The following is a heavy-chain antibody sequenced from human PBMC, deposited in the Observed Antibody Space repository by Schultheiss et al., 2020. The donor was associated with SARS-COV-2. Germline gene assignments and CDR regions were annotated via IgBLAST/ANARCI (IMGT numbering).Heavy chain of an antibody. J-gene: IGHJ4*02. CDR1: GFTFSSYA. V-gene: IGHV3-23*01. Sequence: GGSLRLSCAASGFTFSSYAMTWVRQAPGKGLEWVSTTTADGGNTYHADSVKGRFTISRDNSKNTLYLQLNSLRAEDTAVYYCARQPTGYTTTWYIDYWGQGTLVTVSS. D-gene: IGHD6-13*01. CDR3: ARQPTGYTTTWYIDY. CDR2: TTADGGNT.